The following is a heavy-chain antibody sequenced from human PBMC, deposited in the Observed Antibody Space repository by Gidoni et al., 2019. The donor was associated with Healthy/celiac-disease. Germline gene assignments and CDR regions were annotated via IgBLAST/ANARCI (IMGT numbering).Heavy chain of an antibody. CDR1: GGSFSGYY. V-gene: IGHV4-34*01. Sequence: QVQLQQWGAGLLKPSETLSLTCAVYGGSFSGYYWSWIRQPPGKGLEWIGEINHSGSTNYNPSLKSRVTISVDTSKNQFSLKLSSVTAADTAVYYCARGMKYSSSWYLVVKKNWFDPWGQGTLVTVSS. CDR3: ARGMKYSSSWYLVVKKNWFDP. CDR2: INHSGST. J-gene: IGHJ5*02. D-gene: IGHD6-13*01.